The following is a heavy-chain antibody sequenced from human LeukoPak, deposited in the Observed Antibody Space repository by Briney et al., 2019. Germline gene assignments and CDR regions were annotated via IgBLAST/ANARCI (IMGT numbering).Heavy chain of an antibody. J-gene: IGHJ5*02. CDR2: IYYSGST. V-gene: IGHV4-39*07. CDR1: GGSISSSSYY. CDR3: ARDIVVVVAATHWFDP. Sequence: SETLSLTCTVSGGSISSSSYYWGWIRQPPGKGLEWIGGIYYSGSTYYNPSLKSRVTISVDTSKNQFSLKLSSVTAADTAVYYCARDIVVVVAATHWFDPWGQGALVTVSS. D-gene: IGHD2-15*01.